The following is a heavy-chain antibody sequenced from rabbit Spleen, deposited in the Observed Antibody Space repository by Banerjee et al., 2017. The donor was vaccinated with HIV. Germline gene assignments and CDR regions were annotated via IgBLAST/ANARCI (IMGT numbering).Heavy chain of an antibody. Sequence: QEQLVESGGGLVQPEGSLTLTCTASGFSFTDKDVMCWVRQAPGKGLEWIGYIDPVFGITYYANWVNGRFSISRENAQNTVFLQMTSLTAADTATYFCARDGTSTYNYFDLWGPGTLVTVS. CDR2: IDPVFGIT. CDR3: ARDGTSTYNYFDL. J-gene: IGHJ4*01. V-gene: IGHV1S47*01. D-gene: IGHD8-1*01. CDR1: GFSFTDKD.